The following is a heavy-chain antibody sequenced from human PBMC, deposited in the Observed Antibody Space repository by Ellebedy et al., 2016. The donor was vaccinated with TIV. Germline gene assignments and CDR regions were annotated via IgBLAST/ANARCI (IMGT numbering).Heavy chain of an antibody. Sequence: GSLRLXXTVSGGPISRSSYYWGWIRQPPGKGLEWIASIYYSGSTYYNPSLKSRVNISVDTSKNQFSLKLSTVTAADTAVYYCARDRSGGGGSGHYYYGMDVWGQGTTVTVSS. V-gene: IGHV4-39*07. CDR1: GGPISRSSYY. D-gene: IGHD2-15*01. CDR3: ARDRSGGGGSGHYYYGMDV. CDR2: IYYSGST. J-gene: IGHJ6*02.